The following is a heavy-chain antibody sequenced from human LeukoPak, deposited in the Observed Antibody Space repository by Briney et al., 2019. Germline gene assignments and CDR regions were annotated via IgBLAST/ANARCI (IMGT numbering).Heavy chain of an antibody. CDR2: INHSGST. J-gene: IGHJ4*02. Sequence: PSETLSLTCAVYGGSFSGYYWSWIRQPPGKGLEWIGEINHSGSTNYNPSLKSRVTISVDTSKNQFSLKLSSVTAADTAVYYCGKDCYGYGTDYWGQGTLVTVSS. CDR1: GGSFSGYY. D-gene: IGHD5-18*01. V-gene: IGHV4-34*01. CDR3: GKDCYGYGTDY.